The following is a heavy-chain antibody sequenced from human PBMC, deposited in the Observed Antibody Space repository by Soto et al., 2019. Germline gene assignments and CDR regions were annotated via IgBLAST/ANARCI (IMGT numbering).Heavy chain of an antibody. CDR1: GGSISSSSYY. Sequence: QLQLQESGPGLVKPSETLSLTCTVSGGSISSSSYYWGWIRQPPGKGLAWIGSIYYSGSPYHNPSLKSRVTISVDTSQYQFSLKLSSVTAADTAVYYCARLSSSWYSSLRYFDYWGQGTLVTVSS. J-gene: IGHJ4*02. CDR2: IYYSGSP. CDR3: ARLSSSWYSSLRYFDY. D-gene: IGHD6-13*01. V-gene: IGHV4-39*01.